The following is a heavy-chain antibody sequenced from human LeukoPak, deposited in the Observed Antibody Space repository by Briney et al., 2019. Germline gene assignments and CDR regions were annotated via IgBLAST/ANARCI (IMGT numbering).Heavy chain of an antibody. Sequence: ASVKVSCKASGYTFTSYYMHWVRQAPGQGLEWMGIINPSGGSTSYAQKFQGRVTMTRDTSTSTVYMELSSLRSEDTAVYYCARTIPIAPAAAGALGYWGQGTRVTVSS. CDR3: ARTIPIAPAAAGALGY. J-gene: IGHJ4*02. V-gene: IGHV1-46*01. CDR2: INPSGGST. D-gene: IGHD2-2*01. CDR1: GYTFTSYY.